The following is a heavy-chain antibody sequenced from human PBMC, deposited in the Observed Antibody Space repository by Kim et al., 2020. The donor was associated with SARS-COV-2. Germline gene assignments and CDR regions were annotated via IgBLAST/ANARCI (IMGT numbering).Heavy chain of an antibody. V-gene: IGHV4-59*01. D-gene: IGHD6-13*01. CDR1: GGSISSYY. J-gene: IGHJ4*02. CDR2: IYYSGST. Sequence: SETLSLTCTVSGGSISSYYWSWIRQPPGKGLEWIGYIYYSGSTNYNPSLKSRVTISVDTSKNQFSLKLSSVTAADTAVYYCARDKGIAAAGLDYWGQGTL. CDR3: ARDKGIAAAGLDY.